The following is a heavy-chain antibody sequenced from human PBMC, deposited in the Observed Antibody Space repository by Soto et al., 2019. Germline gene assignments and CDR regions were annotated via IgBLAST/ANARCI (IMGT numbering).Heavy chain of an antibody. CDR2: IYPGDSDT. J-gene: IGHJ6*02. D-gene: IGHD3-10*01. Sequence: GESLKISCKGSGYSFTSYWIGWVRQMPGKGLEWMGIIYPGDSDTRYSPSFQGQVTISADKSISTAYLQRSSLKASDTAMYYCARRISSRAGDYYGMDVWGQGTTVTVSS. V-gene: IGHV5-51*01. CDR3: ARRISSRAGDYYGMDV. CDR1: GYSFTSYW.